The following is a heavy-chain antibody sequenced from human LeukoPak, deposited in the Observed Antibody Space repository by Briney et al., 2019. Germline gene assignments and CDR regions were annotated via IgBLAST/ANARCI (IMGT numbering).Heavy chain of an antibody. CDR3: SRRLSVPVKVLYFGN. CDR1: GGSISSGSYY. V-gene: IGHV4-61*02. Sequence: SQTVSLTCTVSGGSISSGSYYWSWIRQPAGKGLEWIGRIYTSGSTNYNPSLKSRVTISVDTSKNQFSLKLSSVTAADTAVYCFSRRLSVPVKVLYFGNWGQGTLVTVSS. CDR2: IYTSGST. D-gene: IGHD6-19*01. J-gene: IGHJ4*02.